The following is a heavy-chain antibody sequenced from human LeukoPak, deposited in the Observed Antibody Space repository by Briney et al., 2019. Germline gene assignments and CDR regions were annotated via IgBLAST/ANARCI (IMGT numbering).Heavy chain of an antibody. V-gene: IGHV3-7*01. CDR2: INQDGREK. Sequence: GGPLTLSCAASGHPYSSYCMTWVRQAPEKGLEWVANINQDGREKFYVHSLKRLFTISRDNAKDSVYLQMNSLRVEDTPVYYCARVGSLGGQGTLVTVSS. J-gene: IGHJ4*02. CDR3: ARVGSL. CDR1: GHPYSSYC.